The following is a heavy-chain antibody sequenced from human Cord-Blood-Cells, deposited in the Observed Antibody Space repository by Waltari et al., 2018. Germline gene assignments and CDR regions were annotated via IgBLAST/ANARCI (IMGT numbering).Heavy chain of an antibody. J-gene: IGHJ4*02. Sequence: QVQLVESGGGVVQLGGSRGPSCEASGFPFSGYATPWVRQAPAKGLEWVAVISYDGSNKYYADSVKGRFTISRDNSKNTLYLQMYSLRAEDTAVYYCARVPTGKYDYWGQGTLVTVSS. CDR1: GFPFSGYA. CDR3: ARVPTGKYDY. V-gene: IGHV3-30-3*01. CDR2: ISYDGSNK. D-gene: IGHD1-1*01.